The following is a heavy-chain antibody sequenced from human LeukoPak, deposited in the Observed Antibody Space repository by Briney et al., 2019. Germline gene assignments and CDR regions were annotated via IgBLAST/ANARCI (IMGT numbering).Heavy chain of an antibody. D-gene: IGHD6-19*01. CDR3: ARRFEYSSGWRSLDAFDI. Sequence: GESLKISCKGSGYSFTSYWIGWVRQMPGKGLEWMGIIYPGDSDTRYSPSFQGQVTISADKSIGTAYLQWSSLKASDTAMYYCARRFEYSSGWRSLDAFDIWGQGTMVTVSS. J-gene: IGHJ3*02. CDR1: GYSFTSYW. V-gene: IGHV5-51*01. CDR2: IYPGDSDT.